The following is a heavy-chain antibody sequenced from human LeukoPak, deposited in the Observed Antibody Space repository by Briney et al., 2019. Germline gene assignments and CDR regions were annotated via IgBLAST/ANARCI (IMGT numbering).Heavy chain of an antibody. CDR1: GFIFSSYA. CDR2: ISSSSSYI. V-gene: IGHV3-21*01. D-gene: IGHD3-10*01. Sequence: GGSLRLSCAASGFIFSSYAMNWVRQAPGKGLEWVSSISSSSSYIYYADSVKGRFTISRDNAKNSLHLQMNSLRAEDTAVYYCARDTLWFGESYGDYWGQGTLVTVSS. CDR3: ARDTLWFGESYGDY. J-gene: IGHJ4*02.